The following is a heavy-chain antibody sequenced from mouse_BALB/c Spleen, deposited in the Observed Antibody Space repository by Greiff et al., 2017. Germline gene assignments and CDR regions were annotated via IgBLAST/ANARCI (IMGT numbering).Heavy chain of an antibody. D-gene: IGHD3-3*01. CDR3: ARRRGDLYYFDY. CDR2: IYWDDDK. J-gene: IGHJ2*01. CDR1: GFSLSTSGMG. Sequence: QVTLKVSGPGILQPSQTLSLTCSFSGFSLSTSGMGVSWIRQPSGKGLEWLAHIYWDDDKRYNPSLKSRLTISKDTSSNQVFLKITSVDTADTATYYCARRRGDLYYFDYWGQGTTLTVSS. V-gene: IGHV8-12*01.